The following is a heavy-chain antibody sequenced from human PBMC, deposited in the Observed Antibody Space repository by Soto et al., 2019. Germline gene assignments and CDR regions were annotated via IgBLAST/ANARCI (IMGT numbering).Heavy chain of an antibody. CDR1: GFTFYISV. J-gene: IGHJ4*02. CDR3: AKDQASGQGSFDS. Sequence: PGGSLRLSCAASGFTFYISVMHWVRQAPDKGLEWVALISYDGSNQYYADSVKGRFTISRDNSKNTLFLQMNSLRADDTAVYYCAKDQASGQGSFDSWGQGTLVTVSS. CDR2: ISYDGSNQ. V-gene: IGHV3-30*18.